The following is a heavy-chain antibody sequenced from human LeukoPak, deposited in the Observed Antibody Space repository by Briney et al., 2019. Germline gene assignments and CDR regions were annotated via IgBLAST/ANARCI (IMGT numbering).Heavy chain of an antibody. CDR1: SFTFTDYW. J-gene: IGHJ4*02. D-gene: IGHD6-13*01. V-gene: IGHV3-7*01. Sequence: GGSLRLSCAASSFTFTDYWMSWVRQVPGKGLEWVANIKRDGSEKYYVDSVKGRFTISRDNAKNSLYLQMNSLRTEDTAVYYCARGRGSWYGVYFDYWGQGTLVTVSS. CDR2: IKRDGSEK. CDR3: ARGRGSWYGVYFDY.